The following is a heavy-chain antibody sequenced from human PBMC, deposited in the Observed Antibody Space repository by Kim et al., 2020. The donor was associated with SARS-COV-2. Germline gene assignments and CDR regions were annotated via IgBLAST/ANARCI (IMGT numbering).Heavy chain of an antibody. J-gene: IGHJ6*02. Sequence: KGRFTISRDDSKNTLYLQMNSLKTEDTAVYYCTTGGDSGSYSYYYYGMDVWGQGTTVTVSS. V-gene: IGHV3-15*01. CDR3: TTGGDSGSYSYYYYGMDV. D-gene: IGHD1-26*01.